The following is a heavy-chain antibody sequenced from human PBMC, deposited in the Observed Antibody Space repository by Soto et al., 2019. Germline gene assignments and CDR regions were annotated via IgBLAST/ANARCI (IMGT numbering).Heavy chain of an antibody. J-gene: IGHJ3*02. CDR1: GYSISSGYY. Sequence: SDNLSLTLSVYGYSISSGYYWGWIRQPTGKGLEWIGSIYHSGSTYYNPSLKSRVTISVDTSKNQFSLKLSSVTAADTAVYYCARDRRYDILTGYSIFDAFDIWGQGTMVT. V-gene: IGHV4-38-2*02. CDR3: ARDRRYDILTGYSIFDAFDI. D-gene: IGHD3-9*01. CDR2: IYHSGST.